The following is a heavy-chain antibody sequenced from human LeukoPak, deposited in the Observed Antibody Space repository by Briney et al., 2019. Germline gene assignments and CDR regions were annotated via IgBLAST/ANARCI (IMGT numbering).Heavy chain of an antibody. D-gene: IGHD5-12*01. Sequence: PGGSLRLSCAASGFTFANYAMSWVRQAPGKGLEWVAIIWYDGSNKYYADSVKGRFTISRDNSKNTLYLQMNSLRAEDTAVYYCASPGYGDYFDYWGQGTLVTVSS. CDR2: IWYDGSNK. CDR1: GFTFANYA. V-gene: IGHV3-33*08. CDR3: ASPGYGDYFDY. J-gene: IGHJ4*02.